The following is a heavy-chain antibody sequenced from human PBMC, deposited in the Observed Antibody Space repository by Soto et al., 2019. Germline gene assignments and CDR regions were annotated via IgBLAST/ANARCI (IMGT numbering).Heavy chain of an antibody. D-gene: IGHD2-21*02. CDR2: IYHSGST. CDR1: GGSISSGGYS. V-gene: IGHV4-30-2*05. Sequence: SETLYLTCSVSGGSISSGGYSWSWVRQPPGKGLEWIGYIYHSGSTYYNPSLKSRVTISVDTSKNQFSLKLSSVTAADTAVYYCARRYGGNSDYWGQGTLVTVSS. J-gene: IGHJ4*02. CDR3: ARRYGGNSDY.